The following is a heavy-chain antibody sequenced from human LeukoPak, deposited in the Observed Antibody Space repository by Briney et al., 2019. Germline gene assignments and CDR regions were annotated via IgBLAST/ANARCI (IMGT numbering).Heavy chain of an antibody. Sequence: KPSETLSLTCAVSSGSISNMTYYWGWIRQPPGKGLEWIGSVFYSGGTHYNPSLKSRVTLSVDTSKNQFSLKLRSVTAADTAVYYCARQSRIVGTRVNWFDPWGQGSLVTVSS. CDR2: VFYSGGT. CDR1: SGSISNMTYY. CDR3: ARQSRIVGTRVNWFDP. D-gene: IGHD1-14*01. V-gene: IGHV4-39*01. J-gene: IGHJ5*02.